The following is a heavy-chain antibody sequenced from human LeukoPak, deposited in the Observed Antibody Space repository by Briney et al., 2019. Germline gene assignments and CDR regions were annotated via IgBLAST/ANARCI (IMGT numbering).Heavy chain of an antibody. J-gene: IGHJ5*02. Sequence: SETLSLTCTVSGGSITSSSYYWGWIRQPPGKGLEWIGSIFHSGSTHYNPSLKSRVTISVDTSKNQFSLKLSSVTAADTAFYYCARAFSSGYWFDPWGQGTLVTVSS. D-gene: IGHD3-22*01. CDR1: GGSITSSSYY. CDR2: IFHSGST. CDR3: ARAFSSGYWFDP. V-gene: IGHV4-39*01.